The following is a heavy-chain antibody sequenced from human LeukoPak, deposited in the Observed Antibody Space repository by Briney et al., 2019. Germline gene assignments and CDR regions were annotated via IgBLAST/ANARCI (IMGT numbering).Heavy chain of an antibody. J-gene: IGHJ4*02. CDR2: IYSGGST. CDR1: EFSVGSNY. D-gene: IGHD5-12*01. CDR3: ARDHSGYDSWDY. Sequence: GGSLRLSCAASEFSVGSNYMTWVRQAPGKGLEWVSLIYSGGSTYYADSVKGRFTISRDNSKNTLYLQMNSLRAEDTAVYYCARDHSGYDSWDYWGQGTLVAVSS. V-gene: IGHV3-53*01.